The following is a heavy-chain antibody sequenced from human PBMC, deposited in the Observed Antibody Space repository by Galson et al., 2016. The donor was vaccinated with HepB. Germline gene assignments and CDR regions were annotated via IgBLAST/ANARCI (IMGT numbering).Heavy chain of an antibody. CDR3: ARGGEDGRDSEDGVDY. V-gene: IGHV1-46*01. CDR2: TNPSGGRT. CDR1: GYTFIKFY. J-gene: IGHJ4*02. Sequence: SVKVSCKASGYTFIKFYVHLVRQAPGQGLEWMGITNPSGGRTTYAQKFQGRVTMTRDTSTTTVYMELTSLRSEDTDDYYCARGGEDGRDSEDGVDYWGQGTLVTVSS. D-gene: IGHD3-10*01.